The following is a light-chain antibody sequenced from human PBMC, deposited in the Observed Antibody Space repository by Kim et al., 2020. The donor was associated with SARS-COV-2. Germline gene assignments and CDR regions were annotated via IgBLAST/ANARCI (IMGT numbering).Light chain of an antibody. CDR1: NIGSKS. CDR2: YDS. V-gene: IGLV3-21*04. CDR3: QVWDSSSDPVV. J-gene: IGLJ2*01. Sequence: SYEPTQPPSVSVAPGKTARITCGGNNIGSKSVHWYQQKPGQAPVLVIYYDSDRPSGIPERFSGSNSGNTATLTISRVEAGDEADYYCQVWDSSSDPVVFGGGTQLTVL.